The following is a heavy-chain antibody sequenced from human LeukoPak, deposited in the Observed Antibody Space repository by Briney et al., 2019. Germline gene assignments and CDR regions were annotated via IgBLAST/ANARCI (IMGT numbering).Heavy chain of an antibody. V-gene: IGHV1-8*01. CDR2: MNPNSGNT. D-gene: IGHD7-27*01. J-gene: IGHJ5*02. Sequence: ASVKVSCKASGYTFTSYDINWVRQAPGQGLEWMGWMNPNSGNTGYAQKFQGRVTMTRNISISTAYMELNSLRSEDTAVYYCARNWGEFDPWGQGTLVTVSS. CDR3: ARNWGEFDP. CDR1: GYTFTSYD.